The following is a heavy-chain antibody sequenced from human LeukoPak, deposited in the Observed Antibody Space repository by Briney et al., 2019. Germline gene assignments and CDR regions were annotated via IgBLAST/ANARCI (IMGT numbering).Heavy chain of an antibody. CDR3: ARGRRVPARKPRNYYYYMDV. J-gene: IGHJ6*03. CDR2: INHSGST. V-gene: IGHV4-34*01. Sequence: SETLSLTCAVYGGSFSGYYWSWIRQPPGKGLEWIGEINHSGSTNYNPSLKSRATISVDTSKNQFSLKLSSVTAADTPVYYCARGRRVPARKPRNYYYYMDVWGKGTTVTVSS. D-gene: IGHD2-2*01. CDR1: GGSFSGYY.